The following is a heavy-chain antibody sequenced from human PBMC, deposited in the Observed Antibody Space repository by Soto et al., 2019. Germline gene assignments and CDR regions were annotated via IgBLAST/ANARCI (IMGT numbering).Heavy chain of an antibody. CDR1: GFTFSSYG. V-gene: IGHV3-33*01. J-gene: IGHJ4*02. CDR2: IWYDGSNK. Sequence: QPGGSLRLSCAASGFTFSSYGMHWVRQAPGKGLEWVAVIWYDGSNKYYADSVKGRFTISRDNSKNTLYLQMNSLRAEDTAVYYCARTGTIYCGGDCYTRIPDYWGQGALVTVSS. CDR3: ARTGTIYCGGDCYTRIPDY. D-gene: IGHD2-21*02.